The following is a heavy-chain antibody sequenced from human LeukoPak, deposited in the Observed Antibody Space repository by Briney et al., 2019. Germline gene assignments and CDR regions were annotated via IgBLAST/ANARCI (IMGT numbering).Heavy chain of an antibody. Sequence: ASVKLSCKASGCTFSNYAISWVRQAPGQGLEWMGAIIPIFGTSNYAQKFQGRVTITADESTSTAYMELSSLRSEDTAVYYCARILSSSWYEYFHHWGQGTLVTVSS. J-gene: IGHJ1*01. V-gene: IGHV1-69*13. CDR3: ARILSSSWYEYFHH. CDR2: IIPIFGTS. CDR1: GCTFSNYA. D-gene: IGHD6-19*01.